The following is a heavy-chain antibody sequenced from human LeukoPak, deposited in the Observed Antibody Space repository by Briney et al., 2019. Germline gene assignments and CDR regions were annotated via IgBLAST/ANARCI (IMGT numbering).Heavy chain of an antibody. D-gene: IGHD1-26*01. J-gene: IGHJ4*02. V-gene: IGHV3-23*01. CDR1: GFAFSSYA. CDR2: PSGSGAST. CDR3: AKDLSGSYDY. Sequence: GGSLRLSCAASGFAFSSYAMSWVRQAPGKGLEWVSAPSGSGASTYYADSVQGRFTIFRDNSKNMLYLQMNNLRAEDTAIYYCAKDLSGSYDYWGQGTLVTVSS.